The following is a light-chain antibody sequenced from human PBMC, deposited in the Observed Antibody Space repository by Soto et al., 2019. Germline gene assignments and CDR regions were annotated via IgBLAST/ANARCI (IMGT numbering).Light chain of an antibody. Sequence: QSALTQPASVSGSPGQSITISCVGTSSDVGNYNFVSWYQQHPDKAPKLMIYEVSKRPSGISDRFSGSKSGNTASLTISGLQAEDEAFYHCSSYAGSRLLVFGGGTKLTVL. J-gene: IGLJ3*02. CDR3: SSYAGSRLLV. CDR2: EVS. CDR1: SSDVGNYNF. V-gene: IGLV2-23*02.